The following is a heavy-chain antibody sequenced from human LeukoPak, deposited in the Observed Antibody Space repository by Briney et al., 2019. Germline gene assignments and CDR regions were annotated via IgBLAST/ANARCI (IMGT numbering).Heavy chain of an antibody. CDR1: GGSISSSNW. Sequence: PSGTLSLTCAVSGGSISSSNWWSWVRQPPGKGLEWIGEIYHSGSTNYDPSLKSRVTISVDKSKNQFSLKLSSVTAADTAVYYCARGSTKPVYYFDYWGQGTLVTVSS. CDR2: IYHSGST. J-gene: IGHJ4*02. V-gene: IGHV4-4*02. CDR3: ARGSTKPVYYFDY. D-gene: IGHD2-2*01.